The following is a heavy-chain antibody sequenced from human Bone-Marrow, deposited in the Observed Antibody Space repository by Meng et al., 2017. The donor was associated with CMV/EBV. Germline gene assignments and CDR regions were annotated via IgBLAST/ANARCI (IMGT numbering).Heavy chain of an antibody. V-gene: IGHV3-30*02. CDR1: GFTFSSYG. J-gene: IGHJ1*01. Sequence: GESLKISCAASGFTFSSYGMHWVRQAPGKGLEWVAFIRYDGSNKYYADSVKGRFTISRDNAKNSLYLQMNSLRAEDTALYYCAKDIAARPKYFQHWGQGTLVTVSS. CDR2: IRYDGSNK. D-gene: IGHD6-6*01. CDR3: AKDIAARPKYFQH.